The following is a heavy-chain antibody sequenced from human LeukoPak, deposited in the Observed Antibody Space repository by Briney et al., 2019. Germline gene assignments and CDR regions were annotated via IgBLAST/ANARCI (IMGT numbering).Heavy chain of an antibody. CDR3: ARDMATRSNWFDP. V-gene: IGHV4-59*01. J-gene: IGHJ5*02. Sequence: SETLSLTCTVSGGSISSYYWSWIRQPPGKGLEWIGYIYYSGSTNYNPSLKSRVTMSVDTSKNQFSLKLSSVTAADTAVYYCARDMATRSNWFDPWGQGTLVTVSS. CDR2: IYYSGST. CDR1: GGSISSYY. D-gene: IGHD5-24*01.